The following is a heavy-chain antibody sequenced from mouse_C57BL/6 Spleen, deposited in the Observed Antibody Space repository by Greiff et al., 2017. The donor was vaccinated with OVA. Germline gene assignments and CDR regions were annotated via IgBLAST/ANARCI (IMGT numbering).Heavy chain of an antibody. J-gene: IGHJ4*01. CDR1: GFTFSSYT. CDR3: ARHGSPRITTDAMDY. V-gene: IGHV5-9*01. Sequence: EVKLMESGGGLVKPGGSLKLSCAASGFTFSSYTMSWVRQTPEKRLEWVATISGGGGNTYYPDSVKGRFTISRDNAKNTLYLQMSSLRSEDTALYYCARHGSPRITTDAMDYWGQGTSVTVSS. CDR2: ISGGGGNT. D-gene: IGHD1-1*01.